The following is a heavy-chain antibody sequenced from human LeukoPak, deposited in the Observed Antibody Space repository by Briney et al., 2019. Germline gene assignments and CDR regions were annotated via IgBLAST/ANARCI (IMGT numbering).Heavy chain of an antibody. CDR1: SFXXXW. D-gene: IGHD3-10*01. CDR3: ARRASRSRVWFGELLLGYFDY. J-gene: IGHJ4*02. V-gene: IGHV5-51*01. Sequence: SFXXXWIGWVRQMPGKGLEWMGIIYPGDSDTRYSPSFQGQVTISADKSISTAYLQWSSLKASDTAMYYCARRASRSRVWFGELLLGYFDYWGQGTLVTVSS. CDR2: IYPGDSDT.